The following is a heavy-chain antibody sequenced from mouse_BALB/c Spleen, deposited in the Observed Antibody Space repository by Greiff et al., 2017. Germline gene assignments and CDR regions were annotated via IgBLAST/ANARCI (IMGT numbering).Heavy chain of an antibody. CDR1: GYTFTSYW. CDR3: ARRGNYVELAY. J-gene: IGHJ3*01. D-gene: IGHD2-1*01. Sequence: VQLQQPGAELVKPGASVKLSCTASGYTFTSYWMHWVKQTPGQGLEWIGEINPSNGRTNYNEKFKSKATLTVDKSSSTAYMQLSSLTSEDSAVYYCARRGNYVELAYWGQGTLATVSA. CDR2: INPSNGRT. V-gene: IGHV1S81*02.